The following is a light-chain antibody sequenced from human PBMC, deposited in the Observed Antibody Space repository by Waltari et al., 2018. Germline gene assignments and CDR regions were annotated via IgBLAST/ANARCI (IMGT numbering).Light chain of an antibody. CDR3: QQYASPPIT. CDR1: QNVGKNY. V-gene: IGKV3-20*01. Sequence: EILLTQSPGTLSLSPGERATLSCRASQNVGKNYLGWYKQRPGQPPRLLILCASNRATGIPDRFSGSGSGTDFTLTISRLESEDFAVYFCQQYASPPITFGQGTRLE. J-gene: IGKJ5*01. CDR2: CAS.